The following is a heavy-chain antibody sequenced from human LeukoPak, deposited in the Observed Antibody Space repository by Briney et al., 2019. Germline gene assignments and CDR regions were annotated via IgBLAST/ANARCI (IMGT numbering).Heavy chain of an antibody. J-gene: IGHJ4*02. D-gene: IGHD3-3*01. CDR2: INHSGST. Sequence: SETLSLTCAVYGGSFSSDYWSWIRQPPGKGLEWIGEINHSGSTNYNPSLKSRVTISVDTSKNQFSLKLSSVTAADTAVYYCARGLEWLFYYFDYWGQGTLVTVSS. CDR3: ARGLEWLFYYFDY. V-gene: IGHV4-34*01. CDR1: GGSFSSDY.